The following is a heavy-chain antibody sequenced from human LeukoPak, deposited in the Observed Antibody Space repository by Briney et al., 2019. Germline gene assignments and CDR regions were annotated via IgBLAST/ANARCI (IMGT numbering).Heavy chain of an antibody. CDR1: GFTFSSYG. CDR2: IWYDGSNK. Sequence: GGSLRLSCAASGFTFSSYGMHWVRQAPGKGLEWVAVIWYDGSNKYYADSVKGRFTISRDNSKNTLYLQMNSLRAEDTAVYYCARDGVPMVRGVYLSDYWGQGTLVTVSS. D-gene: IGHD3-10*01. J-gene: IGHJ4*02. V-gene: IGHV3-33*08. CDR3: ARDGVPMVRGVYLSDY.